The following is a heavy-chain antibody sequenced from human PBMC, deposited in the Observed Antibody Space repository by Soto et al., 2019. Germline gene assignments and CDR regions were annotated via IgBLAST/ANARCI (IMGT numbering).Heavy chain of an antibody. CDR2: IYYSGST. J-gene: IGHJ6*02. V-gene: IGHV4-31*02. D-gene: IGHD3-3*01. CDR3: AREPVLRFLEWSPLDV. Sequence: SETLSLTCTVSGGPISSGGYYWSWIRQHPGKGLEWIGYIYYSGSTYYNPSLKSRVTISVDTSKNQFSLKLSSVTAADTAVYYCAREPVLRFLEWSPLDVWGQGTTVTVSS. CDR1: GGPISSGGYY.